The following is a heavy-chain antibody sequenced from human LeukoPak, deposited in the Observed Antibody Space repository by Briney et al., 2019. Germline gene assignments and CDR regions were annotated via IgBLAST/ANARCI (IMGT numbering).Heavy chain of an antibody. J-gene: IGHJ6*02. Sequence: SVKVSYKASGGTFSSYAISWVRQAAGQGLEWMGRIIPILGIANYAQKFRGRVTITADKSTSTAYMELSSLRSEDTAVYYCARDSGSYGYYYGMDVWGQGTTVTVSS. CDR3: ARDSGSYGYYYGMDV. V-gene: IGHV1-69*04. D-gene: IGHD1-26*01. CDR1: GGTFSSYA. CDR2: IIPILGIA.